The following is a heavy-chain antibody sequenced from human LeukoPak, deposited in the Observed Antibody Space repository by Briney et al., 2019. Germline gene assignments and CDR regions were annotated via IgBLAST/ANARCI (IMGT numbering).Heavy chain of an antibody. CDR1: GCTYSSYP. CDR2: MIPLFGTA. Sequence: GSSVKVSCKASGCTYSSYPISWVGPAPRQGLEWMGRMIPLFGTANNSQKLQRRLTITTDESTSTPYISLNSLPSARADVSYCSRSRIVEVTAIAFDIWGRGTMTTVSS. D-gene: IGHD2-21*02. J-gene: IGHJ3*02. CDR3: SRSRIVEVTAIAFDI. V-gene: IGHV1-69*05.